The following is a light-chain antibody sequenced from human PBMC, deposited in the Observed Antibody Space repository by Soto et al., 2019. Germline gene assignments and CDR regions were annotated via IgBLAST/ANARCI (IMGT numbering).Light chain of an antibody. Sequence: EIVLTQSPGTLSLSPGERATLSCRASQSISSTYLAWYQQRPGQAPRLLIYGASSRATGIPDRFSGSGSGTDLTLTISRLEPEDFAVYYCQQYGSSPPYTFGQGTNLEIK. J-gene: IGKJ2*01. CDR1: QSISSTY. V-gene: IGKV3-20*01. CDR2: GAS. CDR3: QQYGSSPPYT.